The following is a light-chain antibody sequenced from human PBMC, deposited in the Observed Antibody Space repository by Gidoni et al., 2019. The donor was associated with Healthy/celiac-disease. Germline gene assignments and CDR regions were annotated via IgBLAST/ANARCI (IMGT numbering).Light chain of an antibody. Sequence: EIVLTQSPGTLSSSPGERATLSCRASQSVSSSYLAWYQQKPGQAPRLRIYGASSRATGIPDRFRGSGSGTDFTLTISRLEPEDFAVYYCQQYDSSPWTFGQGTKVEIK. J-gene: IGKJ1*01. CDR2: GAS. CDR1: QSVSSSY. CDR3: QQYDSSPWT. V-gene: IGKV3-20*01.